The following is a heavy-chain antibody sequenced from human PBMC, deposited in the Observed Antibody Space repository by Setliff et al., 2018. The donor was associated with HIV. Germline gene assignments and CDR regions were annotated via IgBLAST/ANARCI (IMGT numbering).Heavy chain of an antibody. CDR2: INYRGNT. CDR1: GGSFTDLGGSFTDYY. CDR3: ASLDGSESPYIYYYYMDV. J-gene: IGHJ6*03. D-gene: IGHD3-10*01. V-gene: IGHV4-39*01. Sequence: SETLSLTCAVFGGSFTDLGGSFTDYYWIWIRQPPGKGLEWIGSINYRGNTYYNPSLKSRAAISVDTSKNQISLKLSSVTAADTAVYYCASLDGSESPYIYYYYMDVWGKGTAVTVSS.